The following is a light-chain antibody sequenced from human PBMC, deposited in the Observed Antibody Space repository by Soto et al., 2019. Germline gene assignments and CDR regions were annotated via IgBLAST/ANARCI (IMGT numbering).Light chain of an antibody. CDR3: QQYDYSPPT. CDR2: GAS. J-gene: IGKJ1*01. V-gene: IGKV3-20*01. CDR1: QSVSRNY. Sequence: EIVLTQSPGTLSLSPGERATLSCRASQSVSRNYLAWYQRKPGQAPRLLIYGASTRATGIPDRFSGSGSGTDFTLTISRLEPEDFAMYYCQQYDYSPPTFGQGTKVEIK.